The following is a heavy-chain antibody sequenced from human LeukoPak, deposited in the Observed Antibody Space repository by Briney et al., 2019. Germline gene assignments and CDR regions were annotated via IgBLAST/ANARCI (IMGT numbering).Heavy chain of an antibody. Sequence: SQTLSLTCTVSGGSISSTSYYWGWIRQPPGKGLEWIGSIYYSGSTYYNPSPKSRVTISVDTSKNQFSLKLSSVTAADTAVYCCARRPRGYTYGYYFDYWGQGTLVTVSS. D-gene: IGHD5-18*01. V-gene: IGHV4-39*01. CDR3: ARRPRGYTYGYYFDY. CDR1: GGSISSTSYY. CDR2: IYYSGST. J-gene: IGHJ4*02.